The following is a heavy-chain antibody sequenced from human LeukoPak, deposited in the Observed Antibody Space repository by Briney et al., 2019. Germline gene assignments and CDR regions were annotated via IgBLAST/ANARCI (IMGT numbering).Heavy chain of an antibody. CDR1: GIDFRASG. Sequence: GGSLRLSCAASGIDFRASGMHWVRQAPGMGLEWVTFIQTDGSDKYYAASVAGRFTISRDNSKNTVYLHMNSLRPDDTAVYYCARMGIQLWLLRSWFDPWGQGTLVTVSS. V-gene: IGHV3-30*02. J-gene: IGHJ5*02. D-gene: IGHD5-18*01. CDR3: ARMGIQLWLLRSWFDP. CDR2: IQTDGSDK.